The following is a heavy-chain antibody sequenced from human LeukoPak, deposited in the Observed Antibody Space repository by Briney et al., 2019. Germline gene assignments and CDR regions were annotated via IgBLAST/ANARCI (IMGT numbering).Heavy chain of an antibody. J-gene: IGHJ4*02. Sequence: ASVKVSCKASGYSFTGYYMHWVRQAPGQGLEWMGWISPKSGGTNYARKFRGWVTMTRDTSISTVYMELSRLRSDDTAVYYCAREDLVGATKYDYWGQGTLVTVSS. D-gene: IGHD1-26*01. V-gene: IGHV1-2*04. CDR3: AREDLVGATKYDY. CDR1: GYSFTGYY. CDR2: ISPKSGGT.